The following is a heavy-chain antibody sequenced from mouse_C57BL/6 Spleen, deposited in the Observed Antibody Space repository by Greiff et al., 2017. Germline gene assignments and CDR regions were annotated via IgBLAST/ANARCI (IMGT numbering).Heavy chain of an antibody. CDR3: ARRAYDYFDY. CDR1: GYTFTSYW. V-gene: IGHV1-69*01. Sequence: QVQLQQPGAELVMPGASVKLSCKASGYTFTSYWMHWVKQRPGQGLEWIGEIDPSDSYTNYNQKFKGKSTLTVDKSSSTAYMQLSSLTSEDSAVYYCARRAYDYFDYWGQGTTLTVSS. CDR2: IDPSDSYT. D-gene: IGHD2-3*01. J-gene: IGHJ2*01.